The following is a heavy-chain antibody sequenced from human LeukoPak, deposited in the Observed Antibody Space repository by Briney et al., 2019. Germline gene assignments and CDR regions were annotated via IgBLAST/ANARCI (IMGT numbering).Heavy chain of an antibody. Sequence: ASLKVSCKLSGYTLTELSMHWVRQAPGKGLEWMGGFDPEDGETIYAQKFQGRVTMIEDTSTDTAYMELSSLRSEDTAVYYCATDNYSSGWYDYYYYNGMDVWGKGTTVTVSS. CDR2: FDPEDGET. V-gene: IGHV1-24*01. D-gene: IGHD6-19*01. CDR1: GYTLTELS. J-gene: IGHJ6*04. CDR3: ATDNYSSGWYDYYYYNGMDV.